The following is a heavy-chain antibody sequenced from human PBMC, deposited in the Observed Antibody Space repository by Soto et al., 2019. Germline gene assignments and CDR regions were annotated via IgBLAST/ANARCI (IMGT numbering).Heavy chain of an antibody. V-gene: IGHV3-21*01. J-gene: IGHJ3*02. CDR3: ASKSSSSGAFDI. Sequence: GGSLRLSCAASGFTFSSYSMNWVRQAPGKGLEWVSSISSSSSYIYYADSVKGRFTISRDNAKNSLYLQMNSLRAEDTAVYYCASKSSSSGAFDIWGQGTMVTVSS. D-gene: IGHD6-6*01. CDR1: GFTFSSYS. CDR2: ISSSSSYI.